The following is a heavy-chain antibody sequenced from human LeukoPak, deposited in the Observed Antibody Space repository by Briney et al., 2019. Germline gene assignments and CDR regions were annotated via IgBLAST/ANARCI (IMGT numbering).Heavy chain of an antibody. CDR2: IKQDRSEK. CDR1: GFTFSNYW. CDR3: AKDARRTFGLSSGLYRGSYYFDY. V-gene: IGHV3-7*01. Sequence: GGPLRLSCAASGFTFSNYWMSGVRQAPGKGLEWVANIKQDRSEKYYADSVKGRFTISRDNSKNTLFLQVNSLRAEDTAVYYCAKDARRTFGLSSGLYRGSYYFDYWGQGTLVTVSS. D-gene: IGHD6-19*01. J-gene: IGHJ4*02.